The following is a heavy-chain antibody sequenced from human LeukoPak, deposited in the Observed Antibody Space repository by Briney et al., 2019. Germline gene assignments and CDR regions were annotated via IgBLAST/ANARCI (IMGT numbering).Heavy chain of an antibody. CDR2: ISSSSSYI. V-gene: IGHV3-21*01. Sequence: GGSLRLSCAASGFTFSSYAMSWVRQAPGKGLEWVSSISSSSSYIYYADSVKGRFTISRDNAKNSLYLQMNSLRAEDTAVYYCARVKVGATTGTDYYYYMDVWGKGTTVTISS. D-gene: IGHD1-26*01. CDR3: ARVKVGATTGTDYYYYMDV. J-gene: IGHJ6*03. CDR1: GFTFSSYA.